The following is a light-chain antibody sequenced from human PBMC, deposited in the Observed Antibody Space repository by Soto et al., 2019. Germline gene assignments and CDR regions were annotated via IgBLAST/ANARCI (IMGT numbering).Light chain of an antibody. CDR2: AAS. Sequence: IHMTQSPSSLSASLGDRVTITCRASQSISSYLNWYQQKPGKAPKLLIYAASSLQSGVPSRFRGSGSGTDFTLTISSLQPEDFETYYCLQDYNYPWTFGQGTKVDIK. CDR3: LQDYNYPWT. V-gene: IGKV1-6*01. CDR1: QSISSY. J-gene: IGKJ1*01.